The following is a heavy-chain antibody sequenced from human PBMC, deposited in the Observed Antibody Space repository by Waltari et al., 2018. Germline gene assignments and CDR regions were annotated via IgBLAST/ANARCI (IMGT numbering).Heavy chain of an antibody. CDR2: TYYRSRWYN. CDR3: ARDPPDGYTYFDY. V-gene: IGHV6-1*01. D-gene: IGHD3-16*01. Sequence: QVQLQQSGPGLVKPSQTLSLTCAISGDSVSRKTAAWKWCRQSPSRGLEWLGRTYYRSRWYNNYAVSVKSRITINQDTSKNQFSLQLSSVTPEDTAVYYCARDPPDGYTYFDYWGQGTLVTVSS. CDR1: GDSVSRKTAA. J-gene: IGHJ4*02.